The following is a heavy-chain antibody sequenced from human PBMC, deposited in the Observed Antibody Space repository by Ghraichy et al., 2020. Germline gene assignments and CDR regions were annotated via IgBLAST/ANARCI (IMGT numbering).Heavy chain of an antibody. D-gene: IGHD3-10*01. CDR1: GLTFSSYW. V-gene: IGHV3-74*01. CDR3: STSPRADRGNY. Sequence: GGSLRLSCAASGLTFSSYWMHWVRQAPGKGLEWVSHIKTDGSTTNYADSVRGRFTISRDNAKITLYLQMNSLRADDTAVYYCSTSPRADRGNYWGQGTLVTVSS. CDR2: IKTDGSTT. J-gene: IGHJ4*02.